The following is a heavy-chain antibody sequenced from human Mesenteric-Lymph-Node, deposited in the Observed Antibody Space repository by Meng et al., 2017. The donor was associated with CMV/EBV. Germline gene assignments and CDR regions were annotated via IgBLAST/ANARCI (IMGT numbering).Heavy chain of an antibody. CDR2: IRSVASNT. Sequence: GESLKISCVASGFSFNSHGTHWVRQAPGKGLEWVAFIRSVASNTYYADSVKGRFTISRDNLKNTLYLQMNSLRLEDTAVYYCARDRFGTSSNGMDVWGQGTTVTVSS. CDR1: GFSFNSHG. CDR3: ARDRFGTSSNGMDV. J-gene: IGHJ6*02. V-gene: IGHV3-30*02. D-gene: IGHD6-6*01.